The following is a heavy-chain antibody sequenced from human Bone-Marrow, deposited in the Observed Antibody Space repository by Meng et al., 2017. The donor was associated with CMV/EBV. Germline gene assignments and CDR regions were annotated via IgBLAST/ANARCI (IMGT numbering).Heavy chain of an antibody. V-gene: IGHV3-23*03. CDR2: IYSGVTST. D-gene: IGHD6-13*01. CDR3: ARQGGVAAAGLSF. CDR1: GFTFSSYA. Sequence: GESLKISCAASGFTFSSYAMSWVRQAPGKGLEWVSVIYSGVTSTYYANSVKGRFTISRDNSKNTLYLQMNSLRAEDTALYYCARQGGVAAAGLSFWGQGTLVTVSS. J-gene: IGHJ1*01.